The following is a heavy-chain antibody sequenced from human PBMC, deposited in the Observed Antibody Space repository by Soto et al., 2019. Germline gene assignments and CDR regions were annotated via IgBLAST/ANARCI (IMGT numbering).Heavy chain of an antibody. J-gene: IGHJ4*02. CDR2: ISYDGSNK. V-gene: IGHV3-30*18. D-gene: IGHD2-15*01. CDR1: GFTFSSYG. CDR3: AKDVVAATQVFDY. Sequence: PGGSLRLSCAASGFTFSSYGMHWVRQAPGKGLEWVAVISYDGSNKYYADSVKGRFTISRDNSKNTLYLQMNSLRAEDTAVYYCAKDVVAATQVFDYWGQGTLVTVSS.